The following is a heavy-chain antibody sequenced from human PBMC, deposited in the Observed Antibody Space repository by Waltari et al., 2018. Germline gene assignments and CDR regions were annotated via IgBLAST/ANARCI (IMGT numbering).Heavy chain of an antibody. J-gene: IGHJ5*02. V-gene: IGHV3-48*01. Sequence: EVQLVESGGGLVQPGGSLRLSCAASGFTFSSYSMNWVRQAPGKGLEWVSYISSSSSTIYYADSVKGRFTISRDNAKNSLYLQMNSLRAEDTAVYYCARGIAAAGSWFDPWGQGTLVTVSS. CDR1: GFTFSSYS. CDR3: ARGIAAAGSWFDP. D-gene: IGHD6-13*01. CDR2: ISSSSSTI.